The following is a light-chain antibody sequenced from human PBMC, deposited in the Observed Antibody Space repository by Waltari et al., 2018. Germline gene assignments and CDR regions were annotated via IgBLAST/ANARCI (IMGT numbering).Light chain of an antibody. CDR1: QSLLHSNGYNY. CDR2: LGS. J-gene: IGKJ4*01. V-gene: IGKV2-28*01. CDR3: MQALQTPIT. Sequence: DIVLTQSPLSLPVTSGEPASISCRSSQSLLHSNGYNYLDWYLQKPGPSPQLLIYLGSNRASGVPDRFSGSGSGTDFTLKISRVEAEDVGVYYCMQALQTPITFGGGTKVEIK.